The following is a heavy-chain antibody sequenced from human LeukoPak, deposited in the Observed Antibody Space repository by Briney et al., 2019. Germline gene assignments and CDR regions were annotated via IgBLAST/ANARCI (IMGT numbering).Heavy chain of an antibody. Sequence: GGSLRLSCAASGFTFSSYAMSWVRQAPGKGLEWVSAISGSGGSTYYADSVKGRFTISRDNSKNTLYLQMNSLRAEDTAVHYCAKDFGGTMIVVVIGGAFDIWGQGTMVTVSS. CDR3: AKDFGGTMIVVVIGGAFDI. D-gene: IGHD3-22*01. V-gene: IGHV3-23*01. CDR2: ISGSGGST. J-gene: IGHJ3*02. CDR1: GFTFSSYA.